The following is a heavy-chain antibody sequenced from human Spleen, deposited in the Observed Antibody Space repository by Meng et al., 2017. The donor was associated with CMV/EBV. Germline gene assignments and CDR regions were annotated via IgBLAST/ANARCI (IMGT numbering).Heavy chain of an antibody. CDR3: ARESGGYDSSGPADF. CDR1: GFGFSSYA. Sequence: GESLKISCAASGFGFSSYAMHWVRQAPGKGLEWVAVISYDGSTKYYADSVKGRFTISRDNSKNALYLQMNSLRAEDTAVYYCARESGGYDSSGPADFWGQGTLVTVSS. D-gene: IGHD3-22*01. J-gene: IGHJ4*02. V-gene: IGHV3-30-3*01. CDR2: ISYDGSTK.